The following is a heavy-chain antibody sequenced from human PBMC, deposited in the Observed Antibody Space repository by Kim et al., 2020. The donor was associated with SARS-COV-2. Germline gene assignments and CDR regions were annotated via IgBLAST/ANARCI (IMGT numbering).Heavy chain of an antibody. V-gene: IGHV3-23*01. J-gene: IGHJ4*02. Sequence: YAYSVKGRFTISRDNSKTTLFLQMNSLRAEDTAVYYCAKSLDDYGGIFDYWGQGTLATVSS. D-gene: IGHD4-17*01. CDR3: AKSLDDYGGIFDY.